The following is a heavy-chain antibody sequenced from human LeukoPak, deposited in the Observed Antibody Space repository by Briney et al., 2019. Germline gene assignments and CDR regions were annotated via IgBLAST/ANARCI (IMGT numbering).Heavy chain of an antibody. CDR1: GFTFSSAW. Sequence: GGSLRLSCTASGFTFSSAWMTWVRQAPGKGLEWVGRIRSKANSYATAYAASVKGRFTISRDDSKNTAYLQMNSLKTEDTAVYYCTRNGYTAMTIFDYWGQGTLVTVSS. CDR2: IRSKANSYAT. CDR3: TRNGYTAMTIFDY. D-gene: IGHD5-18*01. V-gene: IGHV3-73*01. J-gene: IGHJ4*02.